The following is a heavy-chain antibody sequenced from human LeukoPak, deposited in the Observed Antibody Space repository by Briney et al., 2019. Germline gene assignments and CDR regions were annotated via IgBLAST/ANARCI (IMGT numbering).Heavy chain of an antibody. V-gene: IGHV3-21*01. CDR3: AGEPNYYSDLRWLDP. D-gene: IGHD3-22*01. CDR2: ITTSSDYT. J-gene: IGHJ5*02. CDR1: GFIFSSYT. Sequence: GGSLRLSCAASGFIFSSYTMNWVRQAPGKGLEWVSSITTSSDYTKYADSVKGRFTISRDNAKNSLYLQMNSLRAEDTAVYYCAGEPNYYSDLRWLDPWGQGTLVTVSS.